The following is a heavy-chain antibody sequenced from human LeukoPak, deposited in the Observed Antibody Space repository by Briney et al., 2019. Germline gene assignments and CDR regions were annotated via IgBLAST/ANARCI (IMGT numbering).Heavy chain of an antibody. CDR3: ATSNPLYSSSWYWFDP. V-gene: IGHV1-24*01. J-gene: IGHJ5*02. Sequence: ASVKVSCKVSGYTLTELSMHWVRQAPGKGLEWMGVFDPEDGETIYAQKFQGRVTMTEDTSTDTAYMELSSLRSEDTAVYYCATSNPLYSSSWYWFDPWGQGTLVTVSS. D-gene: IGHD6-13*01. CDR1: GYTLTELS. CDR2: FDPEDGET.